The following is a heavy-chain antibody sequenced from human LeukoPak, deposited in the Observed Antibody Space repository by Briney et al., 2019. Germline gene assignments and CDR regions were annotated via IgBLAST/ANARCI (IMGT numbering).Heavy chain of an antibody. CDR1: GASITSYH. CDR3: ARAGVVPAADLYYYYMDV. CDR2: IFHSGST. Sequence: PSETLSLTCTVSGASITSYHWSWIRQPPGKGLEWIGYIFHSGSTKYNPSLESRVTISVDTSKNQFSLKLSSVTAADTAVYYCARAGVVPAADLYYYYMDVWGKGTTVTVSS. J-gene: IGHJ6*03. D-gene: IGHD2-2*01. V-gene: IGHV4-59*01.